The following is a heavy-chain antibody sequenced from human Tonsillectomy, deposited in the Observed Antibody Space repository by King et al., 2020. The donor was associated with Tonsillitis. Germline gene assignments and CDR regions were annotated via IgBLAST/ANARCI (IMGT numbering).Heavy chain of an antibody. D-gene: IGHD3-10*01. CDR3: ASPSYYYGSGLYYKGSDY. Sequence: VQLVESGGGLVQPGGSLRLSCAASGFTFSSYAMSWVRQAPGKGLEWVSAISGSGGSTYYADSVKGRFTITRDTSKNTRYLQMNSLRAEDTAVYYCASPSYYYGSGLYYKGSDYWGQGTLVTVSS. V-gene: IGHV3-23*04. CDR1: GFTFSSYA. J-gene: IGHJ4*02. CDR2: ISGSGGST.